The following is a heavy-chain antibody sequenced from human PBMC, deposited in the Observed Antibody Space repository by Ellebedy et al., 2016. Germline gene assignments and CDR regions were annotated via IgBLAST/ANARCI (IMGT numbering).Heavy chain of an antibody. CDR1: GYSISSGYY. Sequence: SETLSLXXTVSGYSISSGYYWGWIRQPPGKGLEWIGSIYHSGSTYYNPSLKSRVTISVDTSKNQFSLKLSSVTAADTAVYYCARDQRYYDSSGYRTDLYGMDVWGQGTTVTVSS. CDR3: ARDQRYYDSSGYRTDLYGMDV. V-gene: IGHV4-38-2*02. CDR2: IYHSGST. D-gene: IGHD3-22*01. J-gene: IGHJ6*02.